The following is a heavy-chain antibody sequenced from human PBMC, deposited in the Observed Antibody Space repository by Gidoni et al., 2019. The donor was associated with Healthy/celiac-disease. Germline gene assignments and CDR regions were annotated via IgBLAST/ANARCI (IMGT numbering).Heavy chain of an antibody. Sequence: QVQLVESGGGVVQPGRSLRLSCAASGFTFSSYGRHWVRQAPGKGLEWVAVIWYDGSNKYYADSVKGRFTISRDNSKNTLYLQMNSLRAEDTAVYYCARDLRVAVAHMDVWGKGTTVTVSS. CDR2: IWYDGSNK. D-gene: IGHD6-19*01. CDR1: GFTFSSYG. CDR3: ARDLRVAVAHMDV. J-gene: IGHJ6*03. V-gene: IGHV3-33*01.